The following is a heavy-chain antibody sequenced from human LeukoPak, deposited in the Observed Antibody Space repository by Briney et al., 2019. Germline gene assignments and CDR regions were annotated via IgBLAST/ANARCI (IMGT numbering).Heavy chain of an antibody. J-gene: IGHJ4*02. D-gene: IGHD3-16*02. CDR1: GGSISSYY. CDR3: ARGMLMITFGGVIGYFDY. CDR2: INHSGST. Sequence: PSETLSLTCTVSGGSISSYYWSWIRQPPGKGLEWIGEINHSGSTNYNPSLKSRVTISVDTSKNQFSLKLSSVTAADTAVYYCARGMLMITFGGVIGYFDYWGQGTLVTVSS. V-gene: IGHV4-34*01.